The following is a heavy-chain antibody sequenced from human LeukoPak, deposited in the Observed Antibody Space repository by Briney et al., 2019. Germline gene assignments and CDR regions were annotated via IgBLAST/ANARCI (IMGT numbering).Heavy chain of an antibody. J-gene: IGHJ4*02. CDR3: ARGSSGVVIDY. Sequence: GSSVKVSCKASGGTFSSYTISWVRQAPGQGLEWMGRIIPILGIANYAQKFQGRVTITADKFTSTAYMELSSLRSEDTAVYYCARGSSGVVIDYWGQGTLVTVSS. CDR2: IIPILGIA. V-gene: IGHV1-69*02. CDR1: GGTFSSYT. D-gene: IGHD6-6*01.